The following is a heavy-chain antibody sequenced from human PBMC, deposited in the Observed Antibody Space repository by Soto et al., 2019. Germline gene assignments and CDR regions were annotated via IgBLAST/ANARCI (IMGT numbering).Heavy chain of an antibody. Sequence: QVQLVESGGGVVQAGRSLRLSCAASGFTFRNYAMHWVRRAPGKGLELVAIISYDESKKYYAESVRGRFTISRDNSKNTLYLQMTNLRTEDTAVYYCARDLSRGITMIGLEIHYWGQGTLVTVSS. CDR3: ARDLSRGITMIGLEIHY. CDR1: GFTFRNYA. CDR2: ISYDESKK. D-gene: IGHD3-22*01. J-gene: IGHJ4*02. V-gene: IGHV3-30-3*01.